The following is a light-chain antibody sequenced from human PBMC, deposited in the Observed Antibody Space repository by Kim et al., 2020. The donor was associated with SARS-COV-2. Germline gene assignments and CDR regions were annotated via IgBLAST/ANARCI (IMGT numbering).Light chain of an antibody. J-gene: IGLJ2*01. CDR3: NSRDSNDNVV. CDR1: SLSSNY. V-gene: IGLV3-19*01. CDR2: GKN. Sequence: SSELTQEPAVSVALEQTVRITCQGDSLSSNYATRYQQKPGQAPILVIYGKNNRLSGIPDRFSGSSSGNTASLTITGTQAGDEADYYCNSRDSNDNVVFGGGNQLTVL.